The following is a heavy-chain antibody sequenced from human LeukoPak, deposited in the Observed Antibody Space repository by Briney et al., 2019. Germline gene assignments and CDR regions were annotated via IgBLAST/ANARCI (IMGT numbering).Heavy chain of an antibody. V-gene: IGHV4-31*03. Sequence: PSQTLSRTCTVSGGFISSGGYYWSWIRQHPGKGLEWIGYIYYSGSTYYNPSLKSRVTISVDTSKNQFSLKLSSVTAADTAVYYCAIGREGWYYFDYWGQGTLVTVSS. D-gene: IGHD6-19*01. CDR3: AIGREGWYYFDY. CDR1: GGFISSGGYY. CDR2: IYYSGST. J-gene: IGHJ4*02.